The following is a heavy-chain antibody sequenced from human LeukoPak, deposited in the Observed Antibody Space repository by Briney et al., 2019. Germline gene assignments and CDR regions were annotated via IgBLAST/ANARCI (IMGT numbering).Heavy chain of an antibody. Sequence: GGSLRLSCAASGFTFDDYGMSWVRQAPGKGLEWVSGINWNGGSTVYADSVKGRFTISRDNAKNSLYLQMNSLRAEDTALYYCARDGDYGTYYYYMDVWGKGTTVTVSS. CDR2: INWNGGST. CDR1: GFTFDDYG. J-gene: IGHJ6*03. D-gene: IGHD4-17*01. V-gene: IGHV3-20*04. CDR3: ARDGDYGTYYYYMDV.